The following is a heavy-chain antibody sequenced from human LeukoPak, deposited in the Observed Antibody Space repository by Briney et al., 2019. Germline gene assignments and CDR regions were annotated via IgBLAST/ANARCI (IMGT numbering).Heavy chain of an antibody. CDR2: ISAYNGNT. J-gene: IGHJ4*02. CDR3: ASWTTGYFDY. Sequence: ASVKVSCKASGYTFTGYYMNWVRQAPGQGLEWMGWISAYNGNTNYAQKLQGRVTMTTDTSTSTAYMELRSLRSDDTAVYYCASWTTGYFDYWGQGTLVTVSS. CDR1: GYTFTGYY. D-gene: IGHD4-17*01. V-gene: IGHV1-18*04.